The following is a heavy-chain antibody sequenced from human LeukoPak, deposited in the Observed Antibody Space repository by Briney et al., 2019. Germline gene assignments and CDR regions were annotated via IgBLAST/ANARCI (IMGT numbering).Heavy chain of an antibody. Sequence: PGGSLRLSCAASGFTFSSYAMSWVRQAPGKGLEWVSAISGSGGSTYYADSVKGRFTISRDNAKNSLYLQMNSLRAEDTAVYYCARDGYGSGSHYYGMDVWGQGTTVTVSS. CDR2: ISGSGGST. CDR3: ARDGYGSGSHYYGMDV. D-gene: IGHD3-10*01. CDR1: GFTFSSYA. J-gene: IGHJ6*02. V-gene: IGHV3-23*01.